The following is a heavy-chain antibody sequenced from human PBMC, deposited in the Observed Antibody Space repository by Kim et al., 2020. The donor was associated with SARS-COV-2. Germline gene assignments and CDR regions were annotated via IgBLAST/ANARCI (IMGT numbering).Heavy chain of an antibody. CDR2: ISGGGGST. J-gene: IGHJ6*02. D-gene: IGHD6-13*01. V-gene: IGHV3-23*01. CDR3: AQGSYKRAAAARYYYYGMDV. CDR1: GFTFSSYA. Sequence: GGSLRLSCAASGFTFSSYAMSWVRQTPGKGLEWVSSISGGGGSTHYADSVKGRFTISRDNSKNTLFLQMNSLRAEDTALYYCAQGSYKRAAAARYYYYGMDVWGQGTTVTVSS.